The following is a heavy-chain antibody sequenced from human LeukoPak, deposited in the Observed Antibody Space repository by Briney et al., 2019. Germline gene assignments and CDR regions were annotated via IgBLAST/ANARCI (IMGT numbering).Heavy chain of an antibody. CDR3: ARQDYYGSGSYYMFDY. V-gene: IGHV5-51*01. CDR2: IYPGDSDT. D-gene: IGHD3-10*01. J-gene: IGHJ4*02. CDR1: GYSFTSYW. Sequence: GESLKISCKGSGYSFTSYWIGWVRQMPGKGLEWMGIIYPGDSDTRYSPSFQGQVTISADKSISTAYLQWSSLKASDTAMYYCARQDYYGSGSYYMFDYWGQGTLVTVSS.